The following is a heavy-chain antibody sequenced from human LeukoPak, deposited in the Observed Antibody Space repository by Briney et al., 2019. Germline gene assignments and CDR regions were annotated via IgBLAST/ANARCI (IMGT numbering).Heavy chain of an antibody. J-gene: IGHJ4*02. CDR2: INADNGNT. D-gene: IGHD6-19*01. CDR1: GYTFTSRG. CDR3: ARDEISGGWYNH. Sequence: ASVKVSCKASGYTFTSRGFSWVRQAPGQGLEWMGWINADNGNTNYAQKLQGRVTMTTDTSTCTAYMELRSLRSDDTAVYYCARDEISGGWYNHWGQGTLVTVSS. V-gene: IGHV1-18*04.